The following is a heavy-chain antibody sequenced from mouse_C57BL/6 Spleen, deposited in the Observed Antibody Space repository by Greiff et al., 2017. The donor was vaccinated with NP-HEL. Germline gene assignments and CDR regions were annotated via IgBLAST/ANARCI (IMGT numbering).Heavy chain of an antibody. V-gene: IGHV1-7*01. CDR2: NNPSSGYT. CDR3: ARTTWTRAMGY. D-gene: IGHD4-1*02. J-gene: IGHJ4*01. Sequence: QVQLQQSGAELAKPGASAKLSCKASGYTFTSSWMHWGKQRPGQGLERIGYNNPSSGYTKYNQKVKDKATLTADKSSSTAYMQLRRLTYEDSAVYYCARTTWTRAMGYWGQGTSVTVSS. CDR1: GYTFTSSW.